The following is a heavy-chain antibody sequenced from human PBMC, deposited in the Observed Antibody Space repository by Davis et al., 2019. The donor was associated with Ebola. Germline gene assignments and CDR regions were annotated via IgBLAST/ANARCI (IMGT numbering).Heavy chain of an antibody. J-gene: IGHJ6*02. CDR3: ARDRPLDFFFGDYYGMDV. CDR2: INSDGSST. CDR1: GFTFSSYA. Sequence: GESLKISCAASGFTFSSYAMSWVRQAPGKGLVWVSRINSDGSSTSYADSVKGRFTISRDNAKNSLYLQMNSLRAEDTAVYYCARDRPLDFFFGDYYGMDVWGQGTTVTVSS. V-gene: IGHV3-74*01. D-gene: IGHD3-16*01.